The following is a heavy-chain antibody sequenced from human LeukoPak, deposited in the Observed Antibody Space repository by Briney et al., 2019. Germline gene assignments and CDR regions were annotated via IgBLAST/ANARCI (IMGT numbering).Heavy chain of an antibody. CDR2: IYHSGST. J-gene: IGHJ4*02. CDR3: ARSRRSWSTFDY. D-gene: IGHD6-13*01. Sequence: SQTLSLTCTVSGYSISSGYYWGWIRQPPGKGLEWIGNIYHSGSTYYNPSLKSRVTISVDTSKNQFSLKLTSVTATDTAVYYCARSRRSWSTFDYWGQGTLVTVSS. V-gene: IGHV4-38-2*02. CDR1: GYSISSGYY.